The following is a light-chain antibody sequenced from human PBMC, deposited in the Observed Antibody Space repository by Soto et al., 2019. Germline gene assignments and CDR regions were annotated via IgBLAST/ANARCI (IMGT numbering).Light chain of an antibody. J-gene: IGKJ1*01. CDR3: QKYNSAPQT. CDR1: QGISNY. V-gene: IGKV1-27*01. CDR2: AAS. Sequence: DIQMTQSPSSLSASVGDRVTITCRASQGISNYLAWYQQKPGKVPRLLIYAASTLQSGVPSRFSGSGSGTDFNLTISSLQPEDVAAYYCQKYNSAPQTFGQGTKVEIK.